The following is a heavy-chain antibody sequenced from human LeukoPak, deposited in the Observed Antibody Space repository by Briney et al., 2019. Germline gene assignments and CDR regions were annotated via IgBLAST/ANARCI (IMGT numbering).Heavy chain of an antibody. V-gene: IGHV4-30-4*01. CDR2: IYYSGST. CDR1: GGSISSGDYY. CDR3: ARSGSYPVGFDP. J-gene: IGHJ5*02. D-gene: IGHD1-26*01. Sequence: SETLSLTCTVSGGSISSGDYYWSWIRQPPGKGLEWIGYIYYSGSTYYNLSLKSRVTISVDTSKNQFSLKLSSVTAADTAVYYCARSGSYPVGFDPWGQGTLVTVSS.